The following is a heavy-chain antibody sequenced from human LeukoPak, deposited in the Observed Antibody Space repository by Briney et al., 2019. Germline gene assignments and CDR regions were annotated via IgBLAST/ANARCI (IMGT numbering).Heavy chain of an antibody. J-gene: IGHJ3*02. CDR1: GFTFSSYW. D-gene: IGHD3-22*01. CDR3: ARVRITMIVVVIPAAFDI. CDR2: IKQDGSEK. Sequence: PGGSLRLSCAASGFTFSSYWMSWVRQAPGKGLEWVANIKQDGSEKYYVDSVKGRFTISRDNAKNSLYLQMNSLRAEDTAVYYCARVRITMIVVVIPAAFDIWGQGTMVTVSS. V-gene: IGHV3-7*01.